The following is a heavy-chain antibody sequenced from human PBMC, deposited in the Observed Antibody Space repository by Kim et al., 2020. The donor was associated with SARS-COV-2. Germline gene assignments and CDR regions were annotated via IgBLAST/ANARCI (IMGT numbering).Heavy chain of an antibody. Sequence: GGSLRLSCAGSGFTFNDHYMDWVRQAPGKGLEWVSRIKNKADGYTTHYAASVKGRFTISREDSTNSLYLQMNYLKTEDTAVYYCARDGILGYWGQGTLGTVS. CDR3: ARDGILGY. D-gene: IGHD3-9*01. J-gene: IGHJ4*02. CDR1: GFTFNDHY. V-gene: IGHV3-72*01. CDR2: IKNKADGYTT.